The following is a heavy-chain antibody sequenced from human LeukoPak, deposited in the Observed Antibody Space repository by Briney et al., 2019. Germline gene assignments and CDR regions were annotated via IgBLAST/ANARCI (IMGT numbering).Heavy chain of an antibody. V-gene: IGHV4-4*07. CDR1: GDSISNDY. CDR3: ARGGTYGSGRNQHTTPHY. Sequence: PSETLSLTCTVSGDSISNDYWSWIRQAAGKELEWIGRIYTRGSTNYNPSLKSRVTISLDTSKKQFSLNLNSLTAADTAVYYCARGGTYGSGRNQHTTPHYWGQGTLVTVSS. J-gene: IGHJ4*02. CDR2: IYTRGST. D-gene: IGHD3-10*01.